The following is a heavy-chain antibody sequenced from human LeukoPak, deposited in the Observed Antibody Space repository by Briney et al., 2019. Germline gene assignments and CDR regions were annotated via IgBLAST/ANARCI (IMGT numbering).Heavy chain of an antibody. Sequence: SETLSLTCTVSGGSISIYYWSWIRQPPGKGLEWIGYIYYSGSTNYNPSLKSRVTISVDTSKNQFSLKLSSVTAADTAVYYCARHCSSTSCYGTYFDYCGQGTLVTVSS. CDR1: GGSISIYY. CDR3: ARHCSSTSCYGTYFDY. CDR2: IYYSGST. D-gene: IGHD2-2*01. J-gene: IGHJ4*02. V-gene: IGHV4-59*08.